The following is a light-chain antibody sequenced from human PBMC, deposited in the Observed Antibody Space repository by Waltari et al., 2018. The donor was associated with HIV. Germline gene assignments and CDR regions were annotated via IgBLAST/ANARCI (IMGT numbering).Light chain of an antibody. J-gene: IGLJ2*01. CDR2: QDS. Sequence: SYELTQPPSVSVSPGQTASLTCSGDRLGDNYACWYQQKPGQSTGVVIYQDSKRPSGIPERFSGSNSGNTATLTISGTQAMDEADYYCQAWDSSTVVFGGGTKLTVL. V-gene: IGLV3-1*01. CDR1: RLGDNY. CDR3: QAWDSSTVV.